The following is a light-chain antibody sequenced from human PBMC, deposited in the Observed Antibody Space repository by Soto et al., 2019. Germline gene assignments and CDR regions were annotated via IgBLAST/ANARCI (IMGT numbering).Light chain of an antibody. CDR2: GAS. CDR1: QSITSNY. J-gene: IGKJ4*01. V-gene: IGKV3-20*01. CDR3: QQYGSSPLT. Sequence: EIVLTQSPGTLSLSPGERATLSCRASQSITSNYLAGYQQKPGQAPRLLIYGASSRATGIPDRFSGSGSATDFTLTISRLEPADFAVYYCQQYGSSPLTFGGGTKVEI.